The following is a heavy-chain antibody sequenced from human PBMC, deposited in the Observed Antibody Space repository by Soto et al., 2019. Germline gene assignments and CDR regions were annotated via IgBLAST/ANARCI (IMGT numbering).Heavy chain of an antibody. CDR3: ARDGGGELEWPPGYGIDV. Sequence: QVQLVESGGGVVQPGRSLRLSCAASGFTFSSYAMHWVREAPGKGLEWVAVISYDGSNKYYADSVKGRFTISRDNSKNTLYLQMNSLRAEDTAVYYCARDGGGELEWPPGYGIDVWGQGTTVTVSS. CDR2: ISYDGSNK. D-gene: IGHD3-16*01. V-gene: IGHV3-30-3*01. J-gene: IGHJ6*02. CDR1: GFTFSSYA.